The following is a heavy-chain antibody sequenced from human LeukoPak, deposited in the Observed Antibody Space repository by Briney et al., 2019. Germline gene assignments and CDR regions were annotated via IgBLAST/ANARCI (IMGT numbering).Heavy chain of an antibody. J-gene: IGHJ4*02. CDR3: ARDFGTTGWHTFGY. CDR1: GDSVSSKNGA. CDR2: TYYRSKWYN. V-gene: IGHV6-1*01. Sequence: SQTLSLTCVVSGDSVSSKNGAWNWIRQSPSRGLEWLGRTYYRSKWYNDYAESMEGRMTISQDTSKNPYSLHLNSVTPDDTAVYYCARDFGTTGWHTFGYWGQGTLVTVSS. D-gene: IGHD6-19*01.